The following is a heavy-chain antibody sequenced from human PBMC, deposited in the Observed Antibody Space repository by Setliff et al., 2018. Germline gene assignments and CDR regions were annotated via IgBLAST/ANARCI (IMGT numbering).Heavy chain of an antibody. CDR3: VRERSGYSSNWYTLDAFDI. CDR1: GLSFSTSA. V-gene: IGHV3-21*01. CDR2: ISSGTTYI. Sequence: PGGSLRLSCAASGLSFSTSAMHWVRQAPGKELEYVSAISSGTTYIYYADSVKGRFTFSRDNAKNSLYLQMSSLRAEDTAIYYCVRERSGYSSNWYTLDAFDIWGQGTMVTVSS. J-gene: IGHJ3*02. D-gene: IGHD6-13*01.